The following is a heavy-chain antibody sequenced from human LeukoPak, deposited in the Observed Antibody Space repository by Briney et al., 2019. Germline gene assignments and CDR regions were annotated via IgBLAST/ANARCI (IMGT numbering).Heavy chain of an antibody. V-gene: IGHV1-8*01. CDR2: MNPNSGNT. CDR3: ARADSSGYNWFDP. Sequence: ASVKVSCKASGYTFTSYDINWVRQATGQGLEWMGWMNPNSGNTGYPQKSQGRVTMTRNTSISTAYMELSSLRSEDTAVYYCARADSSGYNWFDPWGQGTLVTVSS. D-gene: IGHD3-22*01. CDR1: GYTFTSYD. J-gene: IGHJ5*02.